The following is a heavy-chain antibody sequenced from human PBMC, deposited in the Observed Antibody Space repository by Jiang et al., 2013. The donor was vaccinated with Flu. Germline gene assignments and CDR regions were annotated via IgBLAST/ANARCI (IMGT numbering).Heavy chain of an antibody. CDR1: GGSISSSSYY. CDR2: IYYSGST. CDR3: ARHRGGSWYPEGPAYYFDY. Sequence: GPGLVKPSETLSLTCTVSGGSISSSSYYWGWIRQPPGKGLEWIGSIYYSGSTYYNPSLKSRVTISVDTSKNQFSLKLSSVTAADTAVYYCARHRGGSWYPEGPAYYFDYWGQGTLVTVSS. D-gene: IGHD6-13*01. J-gene: IGHJ4*02. V-gene: IGHV4-39*01.